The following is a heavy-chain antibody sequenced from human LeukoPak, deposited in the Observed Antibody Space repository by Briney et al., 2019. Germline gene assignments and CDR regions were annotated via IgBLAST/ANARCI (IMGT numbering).Heavy chain of an antibody. J-gene: IGHJ3*02. CDR1: GGSFSSSDYY. Sequence: SETLSLTCTVSGGSFSSSDYYWGWIRQPPGKGLEWIGSIYYSGTTYYNPSLKSRVTISVDTSKKQFSLRLRFVTAADTAVYYCARDAGFDIWGHGTMVTVSS. CDR3: ARDAGFDI. CDR2: IYYSGTT. V-gene: IGHV4-39*07.